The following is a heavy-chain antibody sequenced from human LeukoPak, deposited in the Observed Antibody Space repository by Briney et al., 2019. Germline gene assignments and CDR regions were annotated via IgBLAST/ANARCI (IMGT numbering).Heavy chain of an antibody. CDR3: ARGTAAAGTLGY. V-gene: IGHV4-30-4*01. CDR1: GGSISSGDYY. CDR2: IYYSGGT. J-gene: IGHJ4*02. D-gene: IGHD6-13*01. Sequence: SETLSLTCTVSGGSISSGDYYWSWIRQPPGKGLEWIGYIYYSGGTYYNPSLKSRVTISVDTSKNQFSLKLSSVTAADTAVYYCARGTAAAGTLGYWGQGTLVTVSS.